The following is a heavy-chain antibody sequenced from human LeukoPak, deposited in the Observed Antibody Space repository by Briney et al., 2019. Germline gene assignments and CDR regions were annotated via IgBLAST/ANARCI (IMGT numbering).Heavy chain of an antibody. CDR3: ARRNYDYFDY. CDR1: GGTFSSYA. D-gene: IGHD1-7*01. CDR2: IIPIFGTA. Sequence: EASVKVSCKASGGTFSSYAFSWVRRAPGQGLEWMGGIIPIFGTANYAQKFQGRVTITTDESTSTAYMELSSLRSEDTAVYYCARRNYDYFDYWGQGTLVTVSS. V-gene: IGHV1-69*05. J-gene: IGHJ4*02.